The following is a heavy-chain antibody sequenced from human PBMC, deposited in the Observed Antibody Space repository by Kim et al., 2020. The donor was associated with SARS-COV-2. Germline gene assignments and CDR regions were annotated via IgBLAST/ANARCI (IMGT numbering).Heavy chain of an antibody. V-gene: IGHV4-34*01. Sequence: SETLSLTCAVYGGSFSGYYWSWIRQPPGKGLEWIGEINHSGSTNYNPSLKSRVTISVDTSKNQFSLKLSSVTAADTAVYYCASGKRITIFGVVINSSYYG. CDR1: GGSFSGYY. J-gene: IGHJ6*01. CDR3: ASGKRITIFGVVINSSYYG. D-gene: IGHD3-3*01. CDR2: INHSGST.